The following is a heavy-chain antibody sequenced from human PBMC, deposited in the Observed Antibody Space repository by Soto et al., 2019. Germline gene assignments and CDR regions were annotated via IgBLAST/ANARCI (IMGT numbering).Heavy chain of an antibody. V-gene: IGHV4-39*01. CDR2: IFYAGNT. CDR3: ARQAAAPGIDLWFDP. J-gene: IGHJ5*02. Sequence: TLSLTCNVSGGSTSSSRSYWAWFRQPPGKELEWIANIFYAGNTYYNPSLKSRVTVSVDTSKNQFSLKLDSVTAADTAVYYCARQAAAPGIDLWFDPWGQGTLVTVSS. D-gene: IGHD6-13*01. CDR1: GGSTSSSRSY.